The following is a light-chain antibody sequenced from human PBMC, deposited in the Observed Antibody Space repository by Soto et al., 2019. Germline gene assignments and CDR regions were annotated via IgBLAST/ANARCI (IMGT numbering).Light chain of an antibody. CDR3: QQRSDNGLS. CDR1: QSVGRD. V-gene: IGKV3-11*01. Sequence: EVVLTQSPPTLSLSPGEGATLSCRASQSVGRDFAWYQQKPGQAPRLLIYGAFSRAGGIPDRFHGSGSGTDYTLTISSLQPEDFAVYYCQQRSDNGLSFGGGTKVEIK. CDR2: GAF. J-gene: IGKJ4*01.